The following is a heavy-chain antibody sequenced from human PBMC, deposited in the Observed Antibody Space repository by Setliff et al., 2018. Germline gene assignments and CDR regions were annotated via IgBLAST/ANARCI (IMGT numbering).Heavy chain of an antibody. J-gene: IGHJ3*02. CDR2: IYTSGST. CDR1: GGSISSGSYY. D-gene: IGHD5-18*01. CDR3: ARVPRFTDTRNAFDI. Sequence: SETLSLTCTVSGGSISSGSYYWSWIRQPAGKGLEWIGRIYTSGSTNYNPSLKSRVTISVDTSKNQFSLKLSSVTAADTAVYYCARVPRFTDTRNAFDIWGQGTMVTVSS. V-gene: IGHV4-61*02.